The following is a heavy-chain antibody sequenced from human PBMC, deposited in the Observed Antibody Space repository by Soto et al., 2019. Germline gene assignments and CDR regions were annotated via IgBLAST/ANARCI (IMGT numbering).Heavy chain of an antibody. V-gene: IGHV3-74*01. J-gene: IGHJ1*01. CDR3: ARDPLAVAGTEYFQH. Sequence: GGSLRLSCAASGITFSTYWMHWVRQAPGKGLVWVSRIKGDETSTSYADSVKGRFTISRDNAKNTVYLQMNSLRAEDTAVYYCARDPLAVAGTEYFQHWGQGTLVTVSS. CDR1: GITFSTYW. D-gene: IGHD6-19*01. CDR2: IKGDETST.